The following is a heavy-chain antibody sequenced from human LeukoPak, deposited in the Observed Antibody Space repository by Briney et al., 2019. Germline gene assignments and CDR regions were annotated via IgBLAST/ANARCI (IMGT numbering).Heavy chain of an antibody. D-gene: IGHD3-10*01. J-gene: IGHJ3*02. V-gene: IGHV4-38-2*02. CDR2: IFLGETT. CDR3: ARRHKVGAGDALDI. Sequence: PSETLSLTCTVSGYSITTGHYWGWIRQPPGQGLEWIASIFLGETTYYKPSLKSRLSISVDTSKNQLSLKLSSVTAADTAVYYCARRHKVGAGDALDIWGQGTMVTVSS. CDR1: GYSITTGHY.